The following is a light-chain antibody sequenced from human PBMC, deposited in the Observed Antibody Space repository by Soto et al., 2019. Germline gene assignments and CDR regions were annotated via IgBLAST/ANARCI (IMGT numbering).Light chain of an antibody. V-gene: IGKV1-12*01. CDR3: QQANSFPRT. J-gene: IGKJ4*01. CDR2: SAS. CDR1: QGFSTW. Sequence: QMTQSPSSVSVSVGDRGTITCRASQGFSTWLAWYRRKPGRAPELLIYSASSLHSGVPSRFSGSGSGTDFTLTISSLQPEDFATYYGQQANSFPRTFGGGTEVEIK.